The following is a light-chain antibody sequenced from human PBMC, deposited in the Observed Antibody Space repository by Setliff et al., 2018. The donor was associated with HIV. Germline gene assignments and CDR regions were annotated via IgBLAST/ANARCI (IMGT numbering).Light chain of an antibody. CDR1: SSDIGCYNL. V-gene: IGLV2-23*01. CDR2: QAS. Sequence: QSVLAQPASVSGSPGQSITISCTGTSSDIGCYNLVSWYQQYPGKAPKLMIYQASKRPSGVSNRFSGSKSGNTASLTISGLQAEDEADYYCCSNTGSNTYVVGTGTKV. J-gene: IGLJ1*01. CDR3: CSNTGSNTYV.